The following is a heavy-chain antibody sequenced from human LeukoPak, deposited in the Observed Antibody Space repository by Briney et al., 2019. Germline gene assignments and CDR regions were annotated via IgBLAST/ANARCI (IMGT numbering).Heavy chain of an antibody. V-gene: IGHV3-21*01. D-gene: IGHD3-22*01. Sequence: GGSLRLSCAASGFTFSSYSMNWVRQAPGKGLEWVSSISSSSGYIYYADSVKGRFTISRDNAKNSLYLQMNSLRAEDTAVYYCARAAGDSSGYYHESYYFDYWGQGTLVTVSS. CDR1: GFTFSSYS. J-gene: IGHJ4*02. CDR2: ISSSSGYI. CDR3: ARAAGDSSGYYHESYYFDY.